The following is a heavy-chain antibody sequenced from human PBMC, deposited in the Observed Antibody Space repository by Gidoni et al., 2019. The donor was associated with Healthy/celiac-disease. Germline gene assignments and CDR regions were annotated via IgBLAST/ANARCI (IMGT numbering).Heavy chain of an antibody. Sequence: GNTNYAQKLQGRVTMTTDTSTSTAYMELRSLRSDDTAVYYCARDTGLRLGEFDYWGQGTLVTVSS. CDR2: GNT. D-gene: IGHD3-16*01. J-gene: IGHJ4*02. CDR3: ARDTGLRLGEFDY. V-gene: IGHV1-18*01.